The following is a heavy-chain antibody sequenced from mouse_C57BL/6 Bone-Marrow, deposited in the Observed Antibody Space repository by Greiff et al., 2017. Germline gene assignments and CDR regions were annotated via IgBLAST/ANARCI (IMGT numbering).Heavy chain of an antibody. D-gene: IGHD2-10*01. CDR3: ASWSLPWGFDY. CDR2: IDPSDSYT. J-gene: IGHJ2*01. Sequence: QVQLQQPGAELVKPGASVKLSCKASGYTFTSYWMQWVKQRPGQGLEWIGEIDPSDSYTNYNQKFKGKATLTVDTSSSTAYMQLSSLTSEDSAVYYCASWSLPWGFDYWGQGTTLTVSS. V-gene: IGHV1-50*01. CDR1: GYTFTSYW.